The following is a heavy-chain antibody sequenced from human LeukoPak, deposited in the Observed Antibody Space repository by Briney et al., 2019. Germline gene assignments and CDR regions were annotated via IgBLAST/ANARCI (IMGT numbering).Heavy chain of an antibody. J-gene: IGHJ4*02. Sequence: GGSLRLSCAASGFTFSSYVINWVRQAPGKGLEWISYICSGGSIFYNADSVMGRFTISRDNAKNSLYLQMKSLRAEDTDVYYCEREEGYCSGTSCFRFFDYWGQGTLVSVSS. V-gene: IGHV3-48*03. D-gene: IGHD2-15*01. CDR1: GFTFSSYV. CDR3: EREEGYCSGTSCFRFFDY. CDR2: ICSGGSIF.